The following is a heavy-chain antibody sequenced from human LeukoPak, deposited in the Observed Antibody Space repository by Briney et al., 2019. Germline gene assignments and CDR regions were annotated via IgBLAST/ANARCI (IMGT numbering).Heavy chain of an antibody. J-gene: IGHJ4*02. CDR2: ISSSGSTI. V-gene: IGHV3-11*01. CDR3: ARAVPYYYDSSGYDRHAFDI. Sequence: GGSLRLSCAASGFTFSDYYMSWIRQAPGKGLEWVSYISSSGSTIYYADSVKGRFTISRDNAKNSLYLQMNSLRAEDTAVYYCARAVPYYYDSSGYDRHAFDIWGQGTLVTVSS. D-gene: IGHD3-22*01. CDR1: GFTFSDYY.